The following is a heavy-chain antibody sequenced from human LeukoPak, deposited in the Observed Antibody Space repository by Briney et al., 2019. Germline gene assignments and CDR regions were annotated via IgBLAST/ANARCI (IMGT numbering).Heavy chain of an antibody. CDR1: EFTFSSYA. V-gene: IGHV3-30*04. CDR3: AKTMGAIDHDY. Sequence: GGSLRLSCAASEFTFSSYAMHWVRQAPGEGLEWVAVISYDGSHKYYADSVKGRFTISRDNFKNTVYLQMNSLRAEDTAVYHCAKTMGAIDHDYWGQGTLVTVSS. J-gene: IGHJ4*02. CDR2: ISYDGSHK. D-gene: IGHD1-26*01.